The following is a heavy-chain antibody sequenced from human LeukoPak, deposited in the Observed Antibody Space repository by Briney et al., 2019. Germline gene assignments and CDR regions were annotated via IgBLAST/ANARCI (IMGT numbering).Heavy chain of an antibody. Sequence: ASVKVSCKASGGTFSSYAISWVRQAPGQGLEWMGWISAYNGNTNYAQKLQGRVTMTTDTSTSTAYMELRSLRSVDTAVYYCAREGNRHLPGPPNGPHEFYYYYYMDVWGKGTTVTVSS. CDR1: GGTFSSYA. CDR3: AREGNRHLPGPPNGPHEFYYYYYMDV. D-gene: IGHD7-27*01. V-gene: IGHV1-18*01. J-gene: IGHJ6*03. CDR2: ISAYNGNT.